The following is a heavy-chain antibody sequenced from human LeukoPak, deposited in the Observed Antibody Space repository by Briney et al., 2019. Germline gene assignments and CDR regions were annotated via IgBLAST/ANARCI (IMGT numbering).Heavy chain of an antibody. J-gene: IGHJ4*02. Sequence: SETLSLTCAVYGGSFSGYYWSWIRQPPGKGLEWIGEINHSGSTNYNPSLKGRVTISVDTSKNQFSLKLSSVTAADTAVYYCARGPRGGYSTRFDYWGQGTLVTVSS. CDR3: ARGPRGGYSTRFDY. V-gene: IGHV4-34*01. CDR2: INHSGST. CDR1: GGSFSGYY. D-gene: IGHD5-24*01.